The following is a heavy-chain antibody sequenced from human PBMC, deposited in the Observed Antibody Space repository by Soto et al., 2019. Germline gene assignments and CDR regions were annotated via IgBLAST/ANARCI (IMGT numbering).Heavy chain of an antibody. CDR2: ISAYNGNT. Sequence: ASVKVSCKASGYTFTSYGISWVRQAPGQGLEWMGWISAYNGNTNYAQKLQGRVTMTTDTSTSTAYMELRSLRSDDTAVYYCARDREHSVYYDSSGWQAAFHIWGQGTMVTVSS. CDR3: ARDREHSVYYDSSGWQAAFHI. V-gene: IGHV1-18*01. CDR1: GYTFTSYG. D-gene: IGHD3-22*01. J-gene: IGHJ3*02.